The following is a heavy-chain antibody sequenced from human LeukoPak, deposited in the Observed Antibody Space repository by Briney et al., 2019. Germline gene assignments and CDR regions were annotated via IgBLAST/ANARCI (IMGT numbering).Heavy chain of an antibody. J-gene: IGHJ4*02. D-gene: IGHD3-10*01. Sequence: ASVKVSCKAYGYTFTNYDVNWVRQAPGQGVEWMGWMNPNSGDTGYAQKFQGRVTMTRDTSISTAYMELSSLRSDDTAVYYCARWLGNWGQGTLVTVSS. CDR2: MNPNSGDT. V-gene: IGHV1-8*01. CDR1: GYTFTNYD. CDR3: ARWLGN.